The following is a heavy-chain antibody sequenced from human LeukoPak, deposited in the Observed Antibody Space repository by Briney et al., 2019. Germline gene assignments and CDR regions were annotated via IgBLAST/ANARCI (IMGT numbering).Heavy chain of an antibody. CDR1: GFTFTDYW. CDR3: ARVGTWELQRVFDN. D-gene: IGHD1-26*01. Sequence: PGGSLRLPCAASGFTFTDYWMTWVRQVPGKGLEWVANINRAGIESYYVDSVKGRFTISRDNAEKSLYLQMDSLRVDDTAVYYCARVGTWELQRVFDNWGQGTLVTVSS. J-gene: IGHJ4*02. V-gene: IGHV3-7*01. CDR2: INRAGIES.